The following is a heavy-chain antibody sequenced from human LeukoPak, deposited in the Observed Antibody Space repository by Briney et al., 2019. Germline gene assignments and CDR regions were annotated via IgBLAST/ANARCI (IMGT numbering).Heavy chain of an antibody. D-gene: IGHD2-21*01. Sequence: GGSLRLSCTVSGFTVSSNSMSWVRQAPGKGLEWVSSISSSSSYIYYADSVKGRFTISRDDAKNSLYLQMNSLRAEDTAVYYCAREIVGPYYYYYMDVWGKGTTVTVSS. CDR2: ISSSSSYI. CDR1: GFTVSSNS. J-gene: IGHJ6*03. CDR3: AREIVGPYYYYYMDV. V-gene: IGHV3-21*01.